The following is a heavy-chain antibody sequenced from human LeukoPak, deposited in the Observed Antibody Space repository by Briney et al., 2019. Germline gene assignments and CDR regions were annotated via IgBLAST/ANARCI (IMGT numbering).Heavy chain of an antibody. CDR2: IKQDGSEK. CDR3: AKTQSRTTMTRAGSEFDS. V-gene: IGHV3-7*03. CDR1: GFTFSSYW. J-gene: IGHJ4*02. D-gene: IGHD4-11*01. Sequence: GGSLRLSCAASGFTFSSYWMSWVRQAPGKGLEWVANIKQDGSEKYYVDSVKGRFTISRDNSKNTLYLQMNSLRGDDTAVYYCAKTQSRTTMTRAGSEFDSWGQGTLVTVSS.